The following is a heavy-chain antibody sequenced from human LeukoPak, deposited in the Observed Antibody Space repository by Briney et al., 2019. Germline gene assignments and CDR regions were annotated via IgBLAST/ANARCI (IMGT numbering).Heavy chain of an antibody. D-gene: IGHD2-2*02. Sequence: SETLSLTCTVSGGSISSYFWTWIRQPAGKGLEWIGRFYTSGSTNYNPSLKSRVTMSVDTSKNQFSLKLSSVTAADTAVYYCARGLRLYCSSTSCYRYFQHWGQGPLVTVSS. CDR2: FYTSGST. J-gene: IGHJ1*01. CDR3: ARGLRLYCSSTSCYRYFQH. CDR1: GGSISSYF. V-gene: IGHV4-4*07.